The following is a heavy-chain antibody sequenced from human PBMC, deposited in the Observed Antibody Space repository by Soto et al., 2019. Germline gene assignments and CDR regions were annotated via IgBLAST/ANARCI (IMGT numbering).Heavy chain of an antibody. Sequence: GESLKISCNGSGYRFTSYWISWGRQMPGKGLEWMGRIDPSDSYTNYSPSFQGHVTISADKSISTAYLQWSSLKASDTAMYYCARRVVVAPAAIGGAGYYYYYGMDVWGQGTTVTVSS. CDR3: ARRVVVAPAAIGGAGYYYYYGMDV. J-gene: IGHJ6*02. V-gene: IGHV5-10-1*01. D-gene: IGHD2-2*02. CDR1: GYRFTSYW. CDR2: IDPSDSYT.